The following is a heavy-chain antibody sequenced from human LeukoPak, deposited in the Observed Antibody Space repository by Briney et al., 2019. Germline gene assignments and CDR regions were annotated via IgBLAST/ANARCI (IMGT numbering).Heavy chain of an antibody. D-gene: IGHD1-1*01. CDR1: GFPFSAYS. Sequence: GGSLRLSCAASGFPFSAYSMNWVRQAPGKGLEWISYIGISSGNTKYADSVKGRFTISGDNAKNSLYLQMNSLRVEDTAIYYCARDHNYAFDNWGQGTLVTVSS. V-gene: IGHV3-11*06. CDR3: ARDHNYAFDN. CDR2: IGISSGNT. J-gene: IGHJ4*02.